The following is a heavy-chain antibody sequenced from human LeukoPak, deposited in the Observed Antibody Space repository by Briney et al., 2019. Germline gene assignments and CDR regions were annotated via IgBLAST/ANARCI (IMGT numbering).Heavy chain of an antibody. V-gene: IGHV4-34*01. J-gene: IGHJ4*02. Sequence: SETLSLTCAVYGGSFSGYYWSWIRHPPGKGLEWIGEINHSGSTNYNPSLKSRVTISVDTSKNQFSLKLSSVTAADTAVYYCARGLPIVVVPAARRGAFDYWGQGTLVTVSS. CDR2: INHSGST. D-gene: IGHD2-2*01. CDR1: GGSFSGYY. CDR3: ARGLPIVVVPAARRGAFDY.